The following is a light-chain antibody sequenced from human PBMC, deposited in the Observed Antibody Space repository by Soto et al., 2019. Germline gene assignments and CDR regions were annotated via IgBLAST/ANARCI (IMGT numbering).Light chain of an antibody. J-gene: IGKJ1*01. Sequence: EIVLTQSPGPLSLSPGERATLSCRASQSVSSTYLAWYQQKPGQAPRLLIYGASSRATGIPDRFSGSGSGTDFSLTISRLEPEDFAVYYCQQYGSSPRTLGQGPKVEIK. CDR3: QQYGSSPRT. CDR2: GAS. V-gene: IGKV3-20*01. CDR1: QSVSSTY.